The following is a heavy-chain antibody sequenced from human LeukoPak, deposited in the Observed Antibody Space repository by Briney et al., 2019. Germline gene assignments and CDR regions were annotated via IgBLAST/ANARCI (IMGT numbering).Heavy chain of an antibody. CDR1: GYTFTSYG. Sequence: ASVKVSCKASGYTFTSYGISWVRQALGQGLEWMGWISAYNGNTNYAQKLQGRVTMTTDTSTSTAYMELRSLRSDDTAVYYCARAPDLSSSWYGYFDYWGQGTLVTVSS. CDR3: ARAPDLSSSWYGYFDY. CDR2: ISAYNGNT. D-gene: IGHD6-13*01. V-gene: IGHV1-18*01. J-gene: IGHJ4*02.